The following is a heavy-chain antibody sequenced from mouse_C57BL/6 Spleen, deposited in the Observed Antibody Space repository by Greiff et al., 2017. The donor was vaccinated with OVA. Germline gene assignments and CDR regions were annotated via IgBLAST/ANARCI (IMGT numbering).Heavy chain of an antibody. D-gene: IGHD1-1*01. J-gene: IGHJ4*01. CDR1: GFTFSDYY. Sequence: EVKLMESGGGLVQPGGSLKLSCAASGFTFSDYYMYWVRQTPEKRLEWVAYISNGGGSTYYPDTVKGRFTISRDNAKNTLYLQMSRLKSEDTAMYYCARRRDITTVVADAMDYWGQGTSVTVSS. V-gene: IGHV5-12*01. CDR3: ARRRDITTVVADAMDY. CDR2: ISNGGGST.